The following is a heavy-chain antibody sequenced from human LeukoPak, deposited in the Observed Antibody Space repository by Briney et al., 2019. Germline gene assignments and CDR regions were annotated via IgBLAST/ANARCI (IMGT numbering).Heavy chain of an antibody. CDR2: ISSSGGSI. Sequence: PGGSLRLSCAASGFTFSSYTMNWVRQAPEKGLEWVSYISSSGGSIYYADSVKGRFTISRDNAKNSLYLQMNSLRAKHTPVYYWARDSALTGDRLDYWGQGTLVTVSS. V-gene: IGHV3-48*04. D-gene: IGHD7-27*01. J-gene: IGHJ4*02. CDR1: GFTFSSYT. CDR3: ARDSALTGDRLDY.